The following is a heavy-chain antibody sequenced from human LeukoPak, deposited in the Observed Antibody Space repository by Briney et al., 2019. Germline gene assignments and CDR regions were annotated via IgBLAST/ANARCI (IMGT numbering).Heavy chain of an antibody. Sequence: SETLSLTCAVYGGSFSGYYWSWIRQPPGKGLEWIGEINHSGSTNYNPSLKSRVTISVDTSKNQFSLKLSSVTAADTAVYYCARGGGWRRHYYDSSGYSQEDWFDPWGQGTLVTVSS. CDR2: INHSGST. J-gene: IGHJ5*02. V-gene: IGHV4-34*01. CDR3: ARGGGWRRHYYDSSGYSQEDWFDP. D-gene: IGHD3-22*01. CDR1: GGSFSGYY.